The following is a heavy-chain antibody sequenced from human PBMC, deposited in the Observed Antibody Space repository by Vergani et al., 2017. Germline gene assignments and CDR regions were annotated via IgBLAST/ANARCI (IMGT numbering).Heavy chain of an antibody. Sequence: EVQLVESGGGLVQPGGSLRLSCAASGFSLSRFWMSWVRQVPGKGLGWVANIMPDGSATMYADSLRGRFSISRDNAKNSLHLHMSSLRVEDTAVYFCAKSGFVGAFETWGQGTMVTVSS. CDR2: IMPDGSAT. CDR3: AKSGFVGAFET. V-gene: IGHV3-7*01. CDR1: GFSLSRFW. D-gene: IGHD6-6*01. J-gene: IGHJ3*02.